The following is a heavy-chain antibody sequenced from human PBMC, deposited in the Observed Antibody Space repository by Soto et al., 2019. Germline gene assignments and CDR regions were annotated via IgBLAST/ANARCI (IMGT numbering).Heavy chain of an antibody. J-gene: IGHJ6*02. CDR1: GFTFSSYW. V-gene: IGHV3-7*01. Sequence: GSLRLSCAASGFTFSSYWMSWVRQAPGKGLEWVANIKQDGSEKYYVDSVKGRFTISRDNAKNSLYLQMNSLRAEDTAVYYCARVVAAAGHYYYGMDVWGQGTTVTVSS. D-gene: IGHD6-13*01. CDR2: IKQDGSEK. CDR3: ARVVAAAGHYYYGMDV.